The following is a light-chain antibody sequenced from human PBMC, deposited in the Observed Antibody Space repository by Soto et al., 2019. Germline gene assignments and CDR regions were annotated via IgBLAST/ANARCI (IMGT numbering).Light chain of an antibody. CDR2: GAS. CDR1: QSVSTNF. Sequence: EIVLTQSPGTLSLSPGEGATLSCRASQSVSTNFFAWYQQKPGQAPRLLIYGASTRATGIPDRFSGSGSGTDFTITIRRLEPEDFAVYYCQQYGRTSWTFGQGTKVEIK. CDR3: QQYGRTSWT. J-gene: IGKJ1*01. V-gene: IGKV3-20*01.